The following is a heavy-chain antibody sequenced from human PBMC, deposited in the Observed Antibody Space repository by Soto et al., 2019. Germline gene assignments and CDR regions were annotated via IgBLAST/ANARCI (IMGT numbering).Heavy chain of an antibody. J-gene: IGHJ4*01. CDR1: VGTFGRYA. CDR2: IIPIFGTS. V-gene: IGHV1-69*13. D-gene: IGHD1-1*01. Sequence: SVQVSCKASVGTFGRYAFSWVRQAPGRGLEGMGGIIPIFGTSNYAQKFQGRVTITADESTSTAYMELSSLRSEDTTVEYCARDGTPCMPLWDSAPLMDDWGQGTLVTVSS. CDR3: ARDGTPCMPLWDSAPLMDD.